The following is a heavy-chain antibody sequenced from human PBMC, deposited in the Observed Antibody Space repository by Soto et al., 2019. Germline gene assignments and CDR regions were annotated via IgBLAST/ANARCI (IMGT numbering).Heavy chain of an antibody. CDR3: ARDSGLIRGSYGVDV. D-gene: IGHD3-10*01. V-gene: IGHV3-53*01. CDR1: GFTIRSNY. CDR2: IYRSGKI. J-gene: IGHJ6*02. Sequence: GGSLRLSCAASGFTIRSNYLTWVRQAPGKVLEWVSVIYRSGKIYYADSVRGRFTTSSDNSQNTLHLEMNSLRAEDTAVYYCARDSGLIRGSYGVDVWGQGXTVTVS.